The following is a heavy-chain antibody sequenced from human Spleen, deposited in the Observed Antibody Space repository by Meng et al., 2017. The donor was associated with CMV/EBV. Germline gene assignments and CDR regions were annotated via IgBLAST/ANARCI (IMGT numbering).Heavy chain of an antibody. V-gene: IGHV3-30-3*01. Sequence: GGSLRLSCAASGFTLSSYAMSWVRQAPGKGLEWVAVISYDGSNKYYADSVKGRFTISRDNSKNTLYLQMNSLRVEDSAIYYCANGEMPGSIGDYWGQGTLVTVSS. CDR2: ISYDGSNK. CDR3: ANGEMPGSIGDY. CDR1: GFTLSSYA. J-gene: IGHJ4*02. D-gene: IGHD4-17*01.